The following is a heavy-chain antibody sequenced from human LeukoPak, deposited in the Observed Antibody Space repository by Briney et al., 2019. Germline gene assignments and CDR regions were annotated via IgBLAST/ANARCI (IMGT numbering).Heavy chain of an antibody. J-gene: IGHJ4*02. D-gene: IGHD2-8*01. CDR2: VWFDGTNK. CDR3: ARDRVTKQAPPGY. Sequence: GRSLRLSCAASGFTFTNYGMHWVRQAPGKGLEWVAVVWFDGTNKYYADSVKGRFTISRDNSKNTVYLQMNSLRADDTAVYYCARDRVTKQAPPGYWGQGTLVTVSS. V-gene: IGHV3-33*01. CDR1: GFTFTNYG.